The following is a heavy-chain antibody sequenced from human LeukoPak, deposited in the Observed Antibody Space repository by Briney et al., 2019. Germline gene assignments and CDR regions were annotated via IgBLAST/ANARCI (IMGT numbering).Heavy chain of an antibody. CDR3: AKRTSGSSWYSSDY. J-gene: IGHJ4*02. V-gene: IGHV3-23*01. CDR2: MSGDGTST. CDR1: GFTFSSFA. D-gene: IGHD6-13*01. Sequence: GGSLRLSCALSGFTFSSFAMNWVRQAPGKGLEWVSTMSGDGTSTYYADPVKGRFTISRDNSKNTLYLQMNSLRGEDTAVYYCAKRTSGSSWYSSDYWGEGTLVTVSS.